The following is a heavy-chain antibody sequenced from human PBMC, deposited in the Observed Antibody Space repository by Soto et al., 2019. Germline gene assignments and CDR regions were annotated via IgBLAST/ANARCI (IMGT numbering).Heavy chain of an antibody. Sequence: QVQLVQSGAEEKKPGASVKVSCKASGYTFTVYAXXXXXXXXXXXLEWMGWINAGNGHTKYSQKFQGRVTITRDTXXXTXXXXXXXXXXXXXXXXXXARAVXXPADFDYWGQGTLVTVSS. CDR1: GYTFTVYA. V-gene: IGHV1-3*05. CDR3: ARAVXXPADFDY. CDR2: INAGNGHT. J-gene: IGHJ4*02.